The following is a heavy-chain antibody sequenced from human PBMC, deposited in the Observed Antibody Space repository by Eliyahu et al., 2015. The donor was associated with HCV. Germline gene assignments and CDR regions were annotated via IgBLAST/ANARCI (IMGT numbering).Heavy chain of an antibody. J-gene: IGHJ4*02. V-gene: IGHV4-39*01. CDR1: GGSISSSVYY. CDR3: AGRHSSSWSGGVDY. Sequence: QLQLQESGPGLVKPSETLSLTCTVSGGSISSSVYYWGWIRPPPGKGLEXIGSIYXSGSTYYNPSLKSRVTISVDTSKNQFSLKLSSVTAADTAVYYCAGRHSSSWSGGVDYWGQGTLVTVSS. D-gene: IGHD6-13*01. CDR2: IYXSGST.